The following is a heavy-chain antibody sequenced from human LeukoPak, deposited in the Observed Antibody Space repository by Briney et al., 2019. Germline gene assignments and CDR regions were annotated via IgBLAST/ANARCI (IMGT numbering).Heavy chain of an antibody. CDR1: GFTFSSYA. CDR3: AKEVKAGTNWFDP. Sequence: GGSLRLSCAASGFTFSSYAMSWVRQAPGKGLEWVSAISGSGGSTYYADSVRGRFTISRDNSKNTVYLQMNSLRSEDTAVYFCAKEVKAGTNWFDPWGQGTLVTVPS. V-gene: IGHV3-23*01. J-gene: IGHJ5*02. CDR2: ISGSGGST. D-gene: IGHD3-10*01.